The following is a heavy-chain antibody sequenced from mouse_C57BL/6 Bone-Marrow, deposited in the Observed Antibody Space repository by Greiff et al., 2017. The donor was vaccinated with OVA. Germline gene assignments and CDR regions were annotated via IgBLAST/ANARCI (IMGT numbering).Heavy chain of an antibody. D-gene: IGHD1-1*01. J-gene: IGHJ4*01. CDR1: GYTFNSYW. CDR2: IDPSASYT. V-gene: IGHV1-69*01. CDR3: ARRVLRYPDAMDY. Sequence: QVQLKQSGAELVMPGASVKLSCKASGYTFNSYWMHWVQQRPGQGLEWIGEIDPSASYTTYNQKFKGKSTLTVDKSSSTAYMQLSSLTSEDSAVYYCARRVLRYPDAMDYWGQGTSVTVSS.